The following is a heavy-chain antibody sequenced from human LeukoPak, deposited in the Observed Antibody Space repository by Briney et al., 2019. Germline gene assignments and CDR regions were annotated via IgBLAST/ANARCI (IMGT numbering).Heavy chain of an antibody. D-gene: IGHD2-15*01. J-gene: IGHJ6*03. CDR1: GGTFSSYA. Sequence: SVKVSCKASGGTFSSYAISWVRQAPGQGLEWMGRIIPIFGTANYAQKFQGRVTITADKSTSTAYMELSSLRSEDTAVYYCARGYCSGRSCHDHYYYYYMDVWGKGTTVTVSS. CDR2: IIPIFGTA. CDR3: ARGYCSGRSCHDHYYYYYMDV. V-gene: IGHV1-69*06.